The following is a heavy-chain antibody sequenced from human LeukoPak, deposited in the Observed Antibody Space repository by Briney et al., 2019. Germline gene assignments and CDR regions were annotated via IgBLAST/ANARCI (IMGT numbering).Heavy chain of an antibody. CDR3: ARDWRDLWSYGTSYLYYFDY. D-gene: IGHD5-18*01. CDR2: ISSSSSTI. Sequence: GGSLRLSCAASGFTFSSYSMNWVRQAPGKGLEWVSYISSSSSTIYYADSVKGRFTISRDNAKNSLYLQMNSLRAEDTAVYYCARDWRDLWSYGTSYLYYFDYWGQGTLVTVSS. CDR1: GFTFSSYS. J-gene: IGHJ4*02. V-gene: IGHV3-48*01.